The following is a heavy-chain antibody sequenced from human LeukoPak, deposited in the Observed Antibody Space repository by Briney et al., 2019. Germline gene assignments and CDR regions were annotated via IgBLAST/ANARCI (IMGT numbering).Heavy chain of an antibody. V-gene: IGHV1-69*04. CDR2: IIPILGIA. J-gene: IGHJ4*02. CDR3: ARHGRGYSYGV. D-gene: IGHD5-18*01. Sequence: ASVKVSCKASGGTFSSYAISWVRQAPGQGLEWMGRIIPILGIANSAQKFQGRVTLTADKSTSTAYMELSSMRSEDTAVSSCARHGRGYSYGVWGQGTLVTVSS. CDR1: GGTFSSYA.